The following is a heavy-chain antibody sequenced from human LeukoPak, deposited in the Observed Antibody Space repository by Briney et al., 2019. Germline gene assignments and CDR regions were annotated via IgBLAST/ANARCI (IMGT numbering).Heavy chain of an antibody. Sequence: SETLSLTCTVSGNSITSSYWSWIRQSPGKGLEWIGYFCGSGTTSYSPSLKSRVTISVDTSKNQFSLKLNSVTAADTAVYFCARDVGATPGYFDYWGQGTLVTVSS. J-gene: IGHJ4*02. CDR3: ARDVGATPGYFDY. CDR2: FCGSGTT. V-gene: IGHV4-59*01. D-gene: IGHD1-26*01. CDR1: GNSITSSY.